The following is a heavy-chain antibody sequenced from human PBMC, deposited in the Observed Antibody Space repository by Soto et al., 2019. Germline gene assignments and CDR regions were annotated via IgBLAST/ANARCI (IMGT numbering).Heavy chain of an antibody. CDR3: AKAYYDFVTCDYWEVFDN. V-gene: IGHV4-31*03. CDR1: GASISGVSDY. J-gene: IGHJ3*02. Sequence: QVQLQESGPGLVKPSQTLSLTCTVSGASISGVSDYWTWIRQHPGKGLEWIGNIYSSGSTSYTPSVRSRLTLSVDTSKDLLSLKLTSVTASDTAVYYCAKAYYDFVTCDYWEVFDNWGQGTVVTVSS. D-gene: IGHD3-9*01. CDR2: IYSSGST.